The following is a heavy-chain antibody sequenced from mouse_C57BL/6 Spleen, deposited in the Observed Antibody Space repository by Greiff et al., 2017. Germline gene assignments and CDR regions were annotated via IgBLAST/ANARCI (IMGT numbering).Heavy chain of an antibody. D-gene: IGHD2-4*01. J-gene: IGHJ1*03. V-gene: IGHV1-15*01. CDR2: IDPETGGT. CDR3: TREGDYDYDCWYFDV. Sequence: QVQLQQSGAELVRPGASVTLSCKASGYTFTDYEMHWVKQTPVHGLEWIGAIDPETGGTAYNQKFKGKAILTADKSSSTAYMELRSLTSEDSAVYYCTREGDYDYDCWYFDVWGTGTTVTVSS. CDR1: GYTFTDYE.